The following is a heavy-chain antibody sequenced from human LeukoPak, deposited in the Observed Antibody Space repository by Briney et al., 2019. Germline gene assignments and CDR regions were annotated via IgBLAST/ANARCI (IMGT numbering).Heavy chain of an antibody. V-gene: IGHV4-59*01. CDR2: IYYSGST. CDR3: ARDECPLWSISCHRGFDP. Sequence: SETLSLTCTVSGGSISSYYWSWIRQPPGKGLEWIGYIYYSGSTNYNPSPKSRVTISVDTSKNQFSLKLSSVTAADTAVYYCARDECPLWSISCHRGFDPWGQGLPVTVSS. J-gene: IGHJ5*02. D-gene: IGHD3-3*01. CDR1: GGSISSYY.